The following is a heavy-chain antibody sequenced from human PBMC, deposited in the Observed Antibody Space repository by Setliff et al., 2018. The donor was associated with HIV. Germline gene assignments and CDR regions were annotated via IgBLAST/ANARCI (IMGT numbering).Heavy chain of an antibody. CDR2: IYYAGST. CDR3: ARQHYYDSSGRNLMDG. CDR1: GYSISRNNW. J-gene: IGHJ6*03. V-gene: IGHV4-28*01. D-gene: IGHD3-22*01. Sequence: PSETLTLTCVVSGYSISRNNWLGWIRQPAGKGLEYIGYIYYAGSTYNNPSLKSRVTRSVDTSKNQLSLNLGSVTSLDTAVYYCARQHYYDSSGRNLMDGWGKGTTVTGSS.